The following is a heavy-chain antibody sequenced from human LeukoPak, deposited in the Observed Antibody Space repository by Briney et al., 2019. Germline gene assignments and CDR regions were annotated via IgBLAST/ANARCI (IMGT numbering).Heavy chain of an antibody. CDR2: INSDGSST. J-gene: IGHJ4*02. CDR3: VRDHVYCSSTSCYGFDY. Sequence: GGSLRLSCAASGFTFSSYWMHWVRQAPGKGLVWVSRINSDGSSTSYADSVKGRFTTSRDNAKNTLYLQMNSLRAEDTAVYYCVRDHVYCSSTSCYGFDYWGQGTLVTVSS. D-gene: IGHD2-2*01. CDR1: GFTFSSYW. V-gene: IGHV3-74*01.